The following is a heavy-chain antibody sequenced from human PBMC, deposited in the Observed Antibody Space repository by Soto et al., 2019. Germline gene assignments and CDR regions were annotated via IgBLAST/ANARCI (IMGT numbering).Heavy chain of an antibody. Sequence: EVQLLESGGGLVQPGGSLRLSCAASGFSVSRYAMMWVRQPPGKGQEWVAGMTGSGGDIRYADPVKGRFTISKDNSKNTLYSQMNSLRAEDTAIYYCAKDAVYGDGLWLAGNWGQGTLVTVSS. D-gene: IGHD2-21*02. V-gene: IGHV3-23*01. CDR3: AKDAVYGDGLWLAGN. J-gene: IGHJ4*02. CDR2: MTGSGGDI. CDR1: GFSVSRYA.